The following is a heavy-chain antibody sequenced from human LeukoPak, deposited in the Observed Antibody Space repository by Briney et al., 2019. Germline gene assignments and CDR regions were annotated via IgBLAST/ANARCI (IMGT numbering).Heavy chain of an antibody. CDR3: ARDLVTVTKGFDI. Sequence: SETLSLTCAVSGDSFSSHYWTWIRQSPGTGLEWIGCISHIGRTNYNPSLKSRVTISIDTSKNQFSLKLRSVTAADTAVYYCARDLVTVTKGFDIWGQGTMVSVSS. CDR2: ISHIGRT. D-gene: IGHD4-17*01. J-gene: IGHJ3*02. CDR1: GDSFSSHY. V-gene: IGHV4-59*11.